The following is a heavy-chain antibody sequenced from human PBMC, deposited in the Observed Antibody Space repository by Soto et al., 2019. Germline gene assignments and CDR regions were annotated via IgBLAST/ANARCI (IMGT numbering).Heavy chain of an antibody. CDR2: IYYSGST. J-gene: IGHJ5*02. CDR1: GGSISSGGYY. Sequence: KLRETLSLTCTVSGGSISSGGYYWSWIRQHPGKGLEWIGYIYYSGSTYYNPSLKSRVTISVDTSKNQFSLKLSSVTAVDTAVYYCVRISLLGRFDPWGQGTLVTVSS. D-gene: IGHD1-26*01. CDR3: VRISLLGRFDP. V-gene: IGHV4-31*03.